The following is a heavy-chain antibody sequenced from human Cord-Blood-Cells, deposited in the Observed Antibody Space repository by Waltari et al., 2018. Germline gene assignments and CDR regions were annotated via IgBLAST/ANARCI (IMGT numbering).Heavy chain of an antibody. Sequence: QVQLQESGPGLVKPSETLSLTCAVSSYSISSGYYWGWIRQPPGKGLEWIGSIYHSGSTYYNPSLKSRVTISVDTSKNQFSLKLSSVTAADTAVYYCARTSGSSSWYRGDYFDYWGQGTLVTVSS. CDR3: ARTSGSSSWYRGDYFDY. CDR2: IYHSGST. D-gene: IGHD6-13*01. V-gene: IGHV4-38-2*01. CDR1: SYSISSGYY. J-gene: IGHJ4*02.